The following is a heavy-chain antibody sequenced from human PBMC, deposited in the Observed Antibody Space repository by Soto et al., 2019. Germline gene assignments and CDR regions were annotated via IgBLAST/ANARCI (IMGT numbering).Heavy chain of an antibody. D-gene: IGHD5-12*01. CDR3: AKDIRLRIREYYGMDV. Sequence: GGSLRLSCAASGFTFSSYGMHWVRQSPLKRLEWVAVISYDGSNKYYADSVKGRCTISRDNSKNTLYIQRNSLRAEDTAVYYCAKDIRLRIREYYGMDVWGQG. CDR1: GFTFSSYG. V-gene: IGHV3-30*18. J-gene: IGHJ6*01. CDR2: ISYDGSNK.